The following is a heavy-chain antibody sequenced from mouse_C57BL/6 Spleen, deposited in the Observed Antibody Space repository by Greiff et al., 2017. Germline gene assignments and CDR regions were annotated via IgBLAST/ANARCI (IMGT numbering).Heavy chain of an antibody. J-gene: IGHJ1*03. V-gene: IGHV1-53*01. Sequence: QVQLQQPGTELVKPGASVKLSCKASGYTFTSYWMHWVKQRPGQGLEWIGNINPSNGGTNYNEKFKSKATLTVDKSSSTAYMQLSSLTSEDSAVYYCAKPLRGSSNWYFDVWGTGTTVTVSS. CDR3: AKPLRGSSNWYFDV. CDR2: INPSNGGT. CDR1: GYTFTSYW. D-gene: IGHD1-1*01.